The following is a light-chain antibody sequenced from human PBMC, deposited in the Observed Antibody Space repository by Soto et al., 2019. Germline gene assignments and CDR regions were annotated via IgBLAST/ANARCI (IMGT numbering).Light chain of an antibody. CDR1: QSISSY. J-gene: IGKJ1*01. V-gene: IGKV1-39*01. CDR3: QLSYSTPTWT. Sequence: DIQMTQSPSSLSASVGDRVTITCRASQSISSYLNWYQQKPGKAPKLLIYAASSLQSGVPSRFSGSGSGTDFTHTISSLQPEDCATYFCQLSYSTPTWTFGQGTKVEIK. CDR2: AAS.